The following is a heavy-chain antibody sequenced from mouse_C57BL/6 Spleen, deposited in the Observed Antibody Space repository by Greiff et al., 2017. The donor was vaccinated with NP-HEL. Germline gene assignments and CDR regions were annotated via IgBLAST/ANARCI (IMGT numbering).Heavy chain of an antibody. CDR2: ISSGGSYT. D-gene: IGHD4-1*01. CDR1: GFTFSSYG. Sequence: EVQGVESGGDLVKPGGSLKLSCAASGFTFSSYGMSWVRQTPDKRLEWVATISSGGSYTYYPDSVKGRFTISRDNAKNTLYLQMSSLKSEDTAMYYCARHETTGTRYYAMDYWGQGTSVTVSA. J-gene: IGHJ4*01. V-gene: IGHV5-6*01. CDR3: ARHETTGTRYYAMDY.